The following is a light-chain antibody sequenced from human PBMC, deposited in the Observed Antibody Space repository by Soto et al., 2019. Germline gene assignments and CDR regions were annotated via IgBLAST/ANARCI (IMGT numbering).Light chain of an antibody. CDR1: PTISNY. J-gene: IGKJ3*01. CDR2: GAT. CDR3: QQRYSSPFT. Sequence: DIQMTQSPSSLSASVGDRVTIICRASPTISNYLNWYQQKPGKAPKVLIYGATRLQSGVPSRFSGSGVGTDFTLTISSLQPEDFATYYCQQRYSSPFTFGPGTKVEIK. V-gene: IGKV1-39*01.